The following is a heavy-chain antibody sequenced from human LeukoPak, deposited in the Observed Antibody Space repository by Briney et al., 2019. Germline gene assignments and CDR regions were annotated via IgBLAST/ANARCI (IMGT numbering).Heavy chain of an antibody. Sequence: VSGSTLVDPTQTLTLTCTFSGFSLSTSGMRVSWIRQPPGKALEWLARIDWDDDKFYSTSLKTRLTISKDTSKNQVVLTMTNMDPVDTATYYCARDCEYMDVWGKGTTVTVSS. CDR2: IDWDDDK. J-gene: IGHJ6*03. D-gene: IGHD2-21*02. V-gene: IGHV2-70*04. CDR1: GFSLSTSGMR. CDR3: ARDCEYMDV.